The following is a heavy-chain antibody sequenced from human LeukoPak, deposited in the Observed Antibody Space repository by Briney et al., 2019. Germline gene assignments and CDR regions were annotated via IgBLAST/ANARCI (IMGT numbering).Heavy chain of an antibody. CDR3: ARRPPTVTNIDY. CDR2: ISGSGGST. CDR1: GFTFSSYA. D-gene: IGHD4-11*01. J-gene: IGHJ4*02. V-gene: IGHV3-23*01. Sequence: RPGGSLRLSCAASGFTFSSYAMSWVRQAPGKGLEWVSAISGSGGSTYYADSVKGRFTISRDNAKNSLYLQMNSLRAEDTAVYYCARRPPTVTNIDYWGQGTLVTVSS.